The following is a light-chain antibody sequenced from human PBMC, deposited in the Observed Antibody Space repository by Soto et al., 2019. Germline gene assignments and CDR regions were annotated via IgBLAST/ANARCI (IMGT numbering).Light chain of an antibody. Sequence: QSALTQPASVSGSPGQSITISCTGTSSDVGGYNDVSWYQQHPGKAPKLMIYDVSNRPSGVSNRFSGSKSGNTASLTISGLQAEDEAVYYCSSYTSSSTLDVVFGGGTKLTVL. CDR3: SSYTSSSTLDVV. V-gene: IGLV2-14*01. J-gene: IGLJ2*01. CDR2: DVS. CDR1: SSDVGGYND.